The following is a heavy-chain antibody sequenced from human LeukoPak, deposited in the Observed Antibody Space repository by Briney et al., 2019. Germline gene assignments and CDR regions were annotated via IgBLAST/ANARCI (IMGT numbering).Heavy chain of an antibody. J-gene: IGHJ6*02. Sequence: KSGGSLRLPCAASEFTFSTYGMHWVRQAPGKGLEWVSSISSSSNYIYYADSVKGRFTISRDNAKNSLYLQMNSLRAEDTAVYYCARSRQGVGVGMDVWGQGTTVTVSS. D-gene: IGHD2-15*01. CDR2: ISSSSNYI. CDR3: ARSRQGVGVGMDV. CDR1: EFTFSTYG. V-gene: IGHV3-21*01.